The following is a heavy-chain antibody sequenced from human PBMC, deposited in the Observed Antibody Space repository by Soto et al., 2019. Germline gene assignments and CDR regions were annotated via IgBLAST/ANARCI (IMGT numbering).Heavy chain of an antibody. V-gene: IGHV4-59*01. Sequence: SETLSLTCSVSGGSISRYYWSWIRQPPGKGLEWIGYAYYSGDTGYNPSLKSRVTMAVDTSKSQVSLKLSSVTAADTAVYYCARDRSTYGGGGTGEVKENWFDPWGQGTLVTVSS. CDR3: ARDRSTYGGGGTGEVKENWFDP. D-gene: IGHD2-8*01. J-gene: IGHJ5*02. CDR1: GGSISRYY. CDR2: AYYSGDT.